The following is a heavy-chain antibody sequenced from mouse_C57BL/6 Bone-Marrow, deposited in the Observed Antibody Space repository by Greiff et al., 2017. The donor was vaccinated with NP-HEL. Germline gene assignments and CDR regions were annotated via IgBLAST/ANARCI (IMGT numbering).Heavy chain of an antibody. CDR3: ARPYYYGSGAMDY. CDR2: ISSGSSTI. V-gene: IGHV5-17*01. J-gene: IGHJ4*01. CDR1: GFTFSDYG. D-gene: IGHD1-1*01. Sequence: EVQLVESGGGLVKPGGSLKLSCAASGFTFSDYGMHWVRQAPEKGLEWVAYISSGSSTIYYADTVKGRFTISRDNAKNTLFLQMTSLRSEDTAMYYCARPYYYGSGAMDYWGQGTSVTVSS.